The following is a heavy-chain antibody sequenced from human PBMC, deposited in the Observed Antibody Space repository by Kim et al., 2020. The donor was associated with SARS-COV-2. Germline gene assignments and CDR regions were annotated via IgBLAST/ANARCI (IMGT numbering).Heavy chain of an antibody. J-gene: IGHJ6*02. CDR1: GGSFSGYY. D-gene: IGHD2-15*01. CDR2: INHSGST. V-gene: IGHV4-34*01. CDR3: ARQGLGVVVAATYYYYGMDV. Sequence: SETLSLTCAVYGGSFSGYYWSWIRKPPGKGLEWIGEINHSGSTNYNPSLKSRVTISVDTSKNQFSLKLSSVTAADTAVYYCARQGLGVVVAATYYYYGMDVWGQGTTVTVSS.